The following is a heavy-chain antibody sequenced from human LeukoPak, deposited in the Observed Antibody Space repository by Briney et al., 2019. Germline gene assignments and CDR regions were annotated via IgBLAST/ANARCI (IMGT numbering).Heavy chain of an antibody. CDR1: GGSISSSSYY. Sequence: SETLSLTCTVSGGSISSSSYYWGWIRQPPGKGLEWIGSIYYSGSTYYNPSLKSRVTISVDTSKNQFSLKLSSVTAADTAVYYCARDRMVTISSSSFDPWGQGTLVTVSS. CDR3: ARDRMVTISSSSFDP. CDR2: IYYSGST. J-gene: IGHJ5*02. V-gene: IGHV4-39*07. D-gene: IGHD6-13*01.